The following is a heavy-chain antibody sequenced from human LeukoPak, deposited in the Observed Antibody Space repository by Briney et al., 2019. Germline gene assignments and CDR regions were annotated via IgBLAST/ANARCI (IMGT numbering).Heavy chain of an antibody. CDR2: TYYRSTWYN. Sequence: SQTLSLTCAISGDSVSSNSVTWSWIRQSPSRGLEWLGRTYYRSTWYNDYAVPVRGRITVNPDTSKNQFSLHLNSVTPEDTAVYYCARRLTQYDCFDPWGQGILVTVSS. CDR3: ARRLTQYDCFDP. J-gene: IGHJ5*02. D-gene: IGHD2-2*01. V-gene: IGHV6-1*01. CDR1: GDSVSSNSVT.